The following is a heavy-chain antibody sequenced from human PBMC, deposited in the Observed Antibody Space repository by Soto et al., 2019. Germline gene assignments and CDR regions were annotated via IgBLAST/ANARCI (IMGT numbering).Heavy chain of an antibody. V-gene: IGHV1-24*01. CDR1: GYTLTELS. J-gene: IGHJ4*02. CDR3: ATADDYGDCFDY. CDR2: FDPEDGET. Sequence: ASVKVSCNVSGYTLTELSMHWVRQAPGKGLEWMGGFDPEDGETIYAQKFQGRVTMTEDTSTDTAYMELSSLRSEDTAVYYCATADDYGDCFDYWGQGTLVTVSS. D-gene: IGHD4-17*01.